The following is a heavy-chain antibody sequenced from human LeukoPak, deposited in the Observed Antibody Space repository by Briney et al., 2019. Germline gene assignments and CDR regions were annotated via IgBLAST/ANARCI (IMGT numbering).Heavy chain of an antibody. J-gene: IGHJ5*01. D-gene: IGHD1-26*01. Sequence: SETLSLTCTVPGGSISSSNSYWGWIRQPPGKGLEWIGGVYNSGGPSYNPSLKSRVIISKDTSKDQVSLRLSSVTVADTAVYYCARHRVVGTTRGRGFDSWGQGTLVIVSS. V-gene: IGHV4-39*01. CDR2: VYNSGGP. CDR3: ARHRVVGTTRGRGFDS. CDR1: GGSISSSNSY.